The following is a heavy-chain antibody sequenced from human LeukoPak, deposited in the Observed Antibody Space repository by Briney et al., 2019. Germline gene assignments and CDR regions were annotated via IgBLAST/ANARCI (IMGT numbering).Heavy chain of an antibody. D-gene: IGHD2-8*02. V-gene: IGHV1-2*02. CDR1: GYTFTGYY. CDR2: INPKSGGT. CDR3: TRDGPGSGRVFDY. J-gene: IGHJ4*02. Sequence: ASVKVSCKASGYTFTGYYMHWVRQAPGQGLEWMGWINPKSGGTNYAQKFQGRVTMTRDTSINTAYMELTRLRSDDTAVYYCTRDGPGSGRVFDYWGQRTLVTVSS.